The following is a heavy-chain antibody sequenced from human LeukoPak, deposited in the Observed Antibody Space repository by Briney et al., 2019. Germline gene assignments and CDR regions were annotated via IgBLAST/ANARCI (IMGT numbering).Heavy chain of an antibody. Sequence: SETLSLTCTVSGGSISSGDYYWSWIRQPPGKGLEWIGYIYYSGSTYYNPSLKSRVTISVDTSKNQFSLKLSSVTAADTAVYYCARRRYCSSTSCPYWYFDLWGRGTLATVSS. CDR3: ARRRYCSSTSCPYWYFDL. J-gene: IGHJ2*01. CDR2: IYYSGST. CDR1: GGSISSGDYY. V-gene: IGHV4-30-4*08. D-gene: IGHD2-2*01.